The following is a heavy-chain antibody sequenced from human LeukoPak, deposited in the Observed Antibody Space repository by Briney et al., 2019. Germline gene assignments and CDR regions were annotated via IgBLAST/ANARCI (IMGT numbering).Heavy chain of an antibody. CDR3: ARRGIGYYYDSSGYTDTYCFDY. J-gene: IGHJ4*02. Sequence: SETLSLTCAVSGYSISSGYYWGWIRQPPGKGLEWIGSIYHSGSTYYNPSLKSRVTISVDTSKNQFSLKLSSVTAADTAVYYCARRGIGYYYDSSGYTDTYCFDYWGQGTLVTVSS. V-gene: IGHV4-38-2*01. CDR1: GYSISSGYY. CDR2: IYHSGST. D-gene: IGHD3-22*01.